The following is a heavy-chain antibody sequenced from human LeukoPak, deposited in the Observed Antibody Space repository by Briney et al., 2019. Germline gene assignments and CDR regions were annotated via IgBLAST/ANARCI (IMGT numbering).Heavy chain of an antibody. CDR2: ISAYNGHT. Sequence: GASVKVSCKASGYTFSTYGISWVRQAPGRGLEWMGWISAYNGHTKYAQRLQGRVTMTTDTSTSTAYMELRSLRSDDTAVYYCARRYCSSTSCYTNWFDPWGQGTLVTVSS. CDR3: ARRYCSSTSCYTNWFDP. J-gene: IGHJ5*02. V-gene: IGHV1-18*01. D-gene: IGHD2-2*02. CDR1: GYTFSTYG.